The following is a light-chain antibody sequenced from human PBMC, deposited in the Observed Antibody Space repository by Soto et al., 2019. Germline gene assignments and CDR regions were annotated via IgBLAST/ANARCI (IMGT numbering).Light chain of an antibody. CDR2: GAS. V-gene: IGKV3-15*01. CDR3: QQYNNWPLT. CDR1: QSVSSN. Sequence: EIVMTQSPATLSVSPGERATLSCRASQSVSSNLAWYQQKPGQAPRLLIYGASTRATDVPARFSGSGFGTEFTLTISSLQSEDFAVYYCQQYNNWPLTFGGGTKVEIK. J-gene: IGKJ4*01.